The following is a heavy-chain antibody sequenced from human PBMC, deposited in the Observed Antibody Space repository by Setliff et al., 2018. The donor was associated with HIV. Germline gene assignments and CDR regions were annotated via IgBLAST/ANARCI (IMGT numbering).Heavy chain of an antibody. D-gene: IGHD6-19*01. Sequence: ASVKVSCKASGYSFARYGLSWVRQAPGQGLEWMGWISGFNGNTKYAQSFQDRVAMTTETATSTAYMEMRSLRSDDTAVYFCARVPYRSAWFSGGHNPFDVWGQGTMVTVSS. CDR1: GYSFARYG. CDR2: ISGFNGNT. J-gene: IGHJ3*01. V-gene: IGHV1-18*01. CDR3: ARVPYRSAWFSGGHNPFDV.